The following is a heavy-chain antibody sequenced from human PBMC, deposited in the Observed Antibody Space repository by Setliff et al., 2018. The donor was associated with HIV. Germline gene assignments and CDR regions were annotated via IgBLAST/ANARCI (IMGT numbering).Heavy chain of an antibody. J-gene: IGHJ4*02. CDR3: ARSRGPWDSSHEPGSSWFYY. CDR1: GYSSSSGYY. Sequence: SQTLSLTCAVSGYSSSSGYYWGWIRQPPGKGLEWIGNIYHSGSTYYNPSLKSRVTISVDTSKNQFSLKLRSVTAADTAVYYCARSRGPWDSSHEPGSSWFYYWGQGTLVTVSS. CDR2: IYHSGST. D-gene: IGHD6-13*01. V-gene: IGHV4-38-2*01.